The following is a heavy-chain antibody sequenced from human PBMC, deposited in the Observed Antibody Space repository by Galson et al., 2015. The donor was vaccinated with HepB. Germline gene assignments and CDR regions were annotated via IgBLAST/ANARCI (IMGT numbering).Heavy chain of an antibody. CDR1: GYTFTSYA. V-gene: IGHV1-3*01. J-gene: IGHJ4*02. Sequence: SVKVSCKASGYTFTSYAMHWVRQAPGQRLEWMGWINAGNGNTKYSQKFQGRVTITRDTSASTAYMELSSLRSEDTAVYYCAVPGGRYYDSSGYRVWGQGTLVTVSS. CDR2: INAGNGNT. CDR3: AVPGGRYYDSSGYRV. D-gene: IGHD3-22*01.